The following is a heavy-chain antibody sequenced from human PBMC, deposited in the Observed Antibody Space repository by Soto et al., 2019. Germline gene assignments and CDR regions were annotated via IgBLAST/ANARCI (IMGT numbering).Heavy chain of an antibody. V-gene: IGHV4-59*08. D-gene: IGHD2-15*01. Sequence: QVQLQESGPGLVRPSETLSLTCTVSGASISSYYWTWIRQPPGKGLEWIGYTSNSGSTNYNPSFKSRVTMSADTSKNQLSLKLRSVTAADTAVYYCVRHATDHRGNAEDWYFDLWGRGTLVTVSS. J-gene: IGHJ2*01. CDR3: VRHATDHRGNAEDWYFDL. CDR2: TSNSGST. CDR1: GASISSYY.